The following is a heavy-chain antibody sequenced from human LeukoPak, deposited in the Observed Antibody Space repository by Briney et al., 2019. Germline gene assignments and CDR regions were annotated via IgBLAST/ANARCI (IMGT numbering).Heavy chain of an antibody. CDR3: VRDLGGRSGH. Sequence: GGSLRLSCAASGFTFSSNWMHWVRQAPGKGLVWVSRINEDGSTTNYADSVKGRSTIFRDNAKNTLYLQMNSLRAEGTAVYYCVRDLGGRSGHWGQGTLVTVSS. D-gene: IGHD1-26*01. V-gene: IGHV3-74*01. J-gene: IGHJ4*02. CDR2: INEDGSTT. CDR1: GFTFSSNW.